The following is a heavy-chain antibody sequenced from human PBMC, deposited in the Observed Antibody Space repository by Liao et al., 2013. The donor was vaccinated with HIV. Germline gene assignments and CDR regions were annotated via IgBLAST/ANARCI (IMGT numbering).Heavy chain of an antibody. V-gene: IGHV4-61*08. CDR3: ARALEASPPYYYDSSGYYYALGY. J-gene: IGHJ4*02. CDR1: GGSITSGDYY. CDR2: IYYSGST. D-gene: IGHD3-22*01. Sequence: QVQLQESGPGLVKPSQTLSLTCTVSGGSITSGDYYWSWIRQTPGKGLEWIGYIYYSGSTNYNPSLKSRVTISVDTSKNQFSLKLSSVTAADTAVYYCARALEASPPYYYDSSGYYYALGYWGQGTLVTVSS.